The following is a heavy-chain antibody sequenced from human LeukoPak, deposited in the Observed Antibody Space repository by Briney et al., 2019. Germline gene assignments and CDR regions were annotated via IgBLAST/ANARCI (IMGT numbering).Heavy chain of an antibody. CDR2: IRYDGSNK. D-gene: IGHD6-6*01. J-gene: IGHJ5*02. CDR1: GFTFSSYG. CDR3: AKIFVRGYSSSPAAGGWFDP. V-gene: IGHV3-30*02. Sequence: PGGSLRLSCAASGFTFSSYGMHWVRQAPGKGREWVAFIRYDGSNKYYADSVKGRFTISRDNSKNTLYLQMSSLRAEDTAVYYCAKIFVRGYSSSPAAGGWFDPWGQGTLVTVSS.